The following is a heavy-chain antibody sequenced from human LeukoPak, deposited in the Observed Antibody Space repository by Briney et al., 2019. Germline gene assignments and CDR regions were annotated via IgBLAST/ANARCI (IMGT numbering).Heavy chain of an antibody. CDR3: ARDPPGGRYGMDV. J-gene: IGHJ6*04. Sequence: SVKVSCKASGGTFSSYAISWVRQAPGEGLEWMGGIIPIFGTANYAQKFQGRVTITADESTSTAYMELSSLRSEDTAVYYCARDPPGGRYGMDVWGKGTTVTVSS. D-gene: IGHD3-16*01. CDR2: IIPIFGTA. V-gene: IGHV1-69*13. CDR1: GGTFSSYA.